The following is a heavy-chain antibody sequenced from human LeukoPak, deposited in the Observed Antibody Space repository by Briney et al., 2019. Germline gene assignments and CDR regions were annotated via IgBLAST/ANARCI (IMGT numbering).Heavy chain of an antibody. D-gene: IGHD2-21*02. V-gene: IGHV1-69*01. J-gene: IGHJ6*01. Sequence: ASVKVSCKASGGTFISYAISWVRQAPGQGLEWMGGIIPIFGTANYAQKFQGRVTITADESTSTAYMELSSLRSEDTAVYYCASPRYRGGDCYPGPMDVWGQGTTVTVSS. CDR2: IIPIFGTA. CDR1: GGTFISYA. CDR3: ASPRYRGGDCYPGPMDV.